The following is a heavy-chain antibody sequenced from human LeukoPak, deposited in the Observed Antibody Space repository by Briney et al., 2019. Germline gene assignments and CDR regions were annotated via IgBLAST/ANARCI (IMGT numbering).Heavy chain of an antibody. Sequence: ASVQVSCKASGYTFTTYAMHWVRQAPGQRLEWMGWINAGNGNTKYSQEFQGRVTITRDTSASTAYMELSSLRSEDMAVYYCARVGRFGELWADVWGKGTTVTISS. CDR3: ARVGRFGELWADV. CDR1: GYTFTTYA. D-gene: IGHD3-10*01. V-gene: IGHV1-3*03. J-gene: IGHJ6*04. CDR2: INAGNGNT.